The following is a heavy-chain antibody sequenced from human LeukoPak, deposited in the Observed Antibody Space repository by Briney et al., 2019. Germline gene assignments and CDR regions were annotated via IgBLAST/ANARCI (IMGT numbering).Heavy chain of an antibody. D-gene: IGHD2-2*01. J-gene: IGHJ6*02. CDR2: IYYSGST. CDR3: ARGTYCSSTSCPDYYYYGMDV. Sequence: PETLSLTCTVSGGSISSYYGSWIRQPPGKGLEGIGYIYYSGSTNYNPSLKSRVTISVDTSKNQFSLKLSSVTAADTAVYYCARGTYCSSTSCPDYYYYGMDVWGQGTTVTVSS. V-gene: IGHV4-59*08. CDR1: GGSISSYY.